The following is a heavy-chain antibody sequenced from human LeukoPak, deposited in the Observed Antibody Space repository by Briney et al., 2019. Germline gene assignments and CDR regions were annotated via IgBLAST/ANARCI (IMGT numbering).Heavy chain of an antibody. J-gene: IGHJ4*02. CDR2: IKQDGSEK. Sequence: GGSLRLSCAASGFTFSSYWMHWVRQAPGKGPEWVANIKQDGSEKYYVDSVKGRFTISRDNAKNSLYLQMNSLRAEDTAVYYCARVAPNKKIAAEIFDYWGQGTLVTVSS. CDR3: ARVAPNKKIAAEIFDY. D-gene: IGHD6-13*01. CDR1: GFTFSSYW. V-gene: IGHV3-7*01.